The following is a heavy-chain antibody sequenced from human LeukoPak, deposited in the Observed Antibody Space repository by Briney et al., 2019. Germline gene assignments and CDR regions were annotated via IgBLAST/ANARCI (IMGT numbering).Heavy chain of an antibody. Sequence: SETLSLTCAVYGGSFSGYYWSWIRQPPGKGLEWIGEINHSGSTNYNPSLKSRVTISVDTSKNQFSLKLSSVTAADTAVYYCARNRRGTYCDFWSGSSQDVWGKGTTVTVSS. D-gene: IGHD3-3*01. CDR3: ARNRRGTYCDFWSGSSQDV. CDR2: INHSGST. CDR1: GGSFSGYY. V-gene: IGHV4-34*01. J-gene: IGHJ6*04.